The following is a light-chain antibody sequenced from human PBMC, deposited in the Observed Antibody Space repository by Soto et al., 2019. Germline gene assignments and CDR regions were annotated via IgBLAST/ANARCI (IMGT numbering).Light chain of an antibody. CDR3: MQGIQLPGT. V-gene: IGKV2D-29*01. CDR2: EVS. Sequence: DIVMTQTPVSLSVTPGQSASISCKSSQSLLHDNGKTCLFWYLQKAGQPPQFLIYEVSNRASGVQDRFSGSGSGTDFTLKINRVEAEDVGIYYCMQGIQLPGTFGQGTRLEIK. CDR1: QSLLHDNGKTC. J-gene: IGKJ5*01.